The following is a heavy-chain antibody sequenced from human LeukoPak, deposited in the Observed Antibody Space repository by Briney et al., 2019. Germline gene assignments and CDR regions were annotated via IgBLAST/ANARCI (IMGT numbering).Heavy chain of an antibody. J-gene: IGHJ4*02. CDR2: IKQEGSEK. CDR3: ARDPDTGIDY. CDR1: GFTFSSYW. V-gene: IGHV3-7*01. D-gene: IGHD5-18*01. Sequence: PGGSLRLSCAASGFTFSSYWMSCVRQAPGKGLEWVANIKQEGSEKNYVDSVKGRFTISRDNAKNSLYLQMNSLRAEDTAVYYCARDPDTGIDYWGQGTLVTVSS.